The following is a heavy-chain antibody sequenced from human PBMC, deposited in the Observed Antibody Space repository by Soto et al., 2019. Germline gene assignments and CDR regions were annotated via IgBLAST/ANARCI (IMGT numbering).Heavy chain of an antibody. CDR2: VYHTGNT. CDR3: AREQYNWKL. CDR1: GVSITPYY. Sequence: PSETLSLTCTVSGVSITPYYWTWIRHPPGKGLEWIGYVYHTGNTYYNPSLKSRVTISLDTSKNQVSLRLKSVTAADTAVYYCAREQYNWKLWGQGTLV. V-gene: IGHV4-59*01. D-gene: IGHD1-20*01. J-gene: IGHJ4*02.